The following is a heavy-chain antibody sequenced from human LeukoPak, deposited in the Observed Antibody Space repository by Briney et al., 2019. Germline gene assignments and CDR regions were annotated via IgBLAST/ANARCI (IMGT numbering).Heavy chain of an antibody. Sequence: PGRSLRLSCTASGFTFSTYAMHWVRQAPVKGLEWVAVIWYDGSNKYYADSVKGRFTISRDNSKNTLYLQMNSLRAEDTAVYYCARENYYYGMDVWGQGTTVTVSS. J-gene: IGHJ6*02. CDR1: GFTFSTYA. CDR3: ARENYYYGMDV. V-gene: IGHV3-33*08. CDR2: IWYDGSNK.